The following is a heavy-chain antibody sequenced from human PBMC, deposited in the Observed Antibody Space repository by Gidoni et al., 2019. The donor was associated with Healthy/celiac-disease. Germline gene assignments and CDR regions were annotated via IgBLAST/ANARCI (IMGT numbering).Heavy chain of an antibody. Sequence: QVQLQESGPGLVKPSQTLFLTCTVSGGSISSGGYYWSWIRQHPGKGLEWIGYIYYSGSTYYNPSLKSRVTISVDTSKKQFSRKLSSVTAADTAVYYCAREIVSGSQYFDYWGQGTLVTVSS. J-gene: IGHJ4*02. CDR2: IYYSGST. CDR1: GGSISSGGYY. D-gene: IGHD1-26*01. V-gene: IGHV4-31*03. CDR3: AREIVSGSQYFDY.